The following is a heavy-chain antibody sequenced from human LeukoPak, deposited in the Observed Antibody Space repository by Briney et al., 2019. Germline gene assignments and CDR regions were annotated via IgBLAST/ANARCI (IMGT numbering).Heavy chain of an antibody. CDR3: AREAMYSYGNNFDY. CDR1: GGSVSSGSYY. CDR2: IYYSGST. J-gene: IGHJ4*02. Sequence: SETLSLTCTVSGGSVSSGSYYWSWIRQPPGKGLEWIGYIYYSGSTNYNPSLKSRVTISVDASKNQFSLKLSSVTAADTAVYHCAREAMYSYGNNFDYWGQGTLVTVSS. D-gene: IGHD5-18*01. V-gene: IGHV4-61*01.